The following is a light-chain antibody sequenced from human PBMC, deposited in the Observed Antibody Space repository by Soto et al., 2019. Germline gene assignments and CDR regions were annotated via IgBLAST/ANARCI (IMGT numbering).Light chain of an antibody. CDR3: QQYNNSPIA. CDR1: QSVSSN. V-gene: IGKV3-15*01. Sequence: IVMTQSPATLSVSPGERATLSCRASQSVSSNLAWYQQKPGQAPRILIYGASTRVPGMPARFSGSGSGTEFTLTISSLQSEDFAVYYCQQYNNSPIAFGQGTKVEI. J-gene: IGKJ1*01. CDR2: GAS.